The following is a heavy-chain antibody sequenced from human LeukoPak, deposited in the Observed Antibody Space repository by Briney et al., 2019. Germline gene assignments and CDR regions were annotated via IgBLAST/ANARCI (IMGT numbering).Heavy chain of an antibody. V-gene: IGHV3-21*01. CDR1: GFTFSNSS. J-gene: IGHJ4*02. CDR3: ARGAVFQGNYDY. CDR2: ISGESKYI. D-gene: IGHD3-10*01. Sequence: GGSLRLSCAAAGFTFSNSSMNWVRQTPGKGLEWVSSISGESKYIYYADSVTGRFTISRDNAKNSLYLQMSTLRAEDTAVYYCARGAVFQGNYDYWGQGTQVTVSS.